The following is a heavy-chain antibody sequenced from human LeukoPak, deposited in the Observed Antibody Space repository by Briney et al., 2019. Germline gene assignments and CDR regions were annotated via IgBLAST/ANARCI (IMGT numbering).Heavy chain of an antibody. Sequence: ASVTVSCKASGGTFSSYAISWVRQAPGQGLEWMGGIIPIFGTANYAQKFQGRVTITADESTSTAYMELSSLRSEDTAVYYCARGYYDSSGYFDYWGQGTLVTVSS. J-gene: IGHJ4*02. V-gene: IGHV1-69*13. CDR2: IIPIFGTA. D-gene: IGHD3-22*01. CDR3: ARGYYDSSGYFDY. CDR1: GGTFSSYA.